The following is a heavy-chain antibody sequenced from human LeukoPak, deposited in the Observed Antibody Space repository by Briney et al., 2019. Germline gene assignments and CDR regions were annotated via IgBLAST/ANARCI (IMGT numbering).Heavy chain of an antibody. CDR2: ISGSGGST. J-gene: IGHJ4*02. CDR3: AKLVYDFWSGYLDY. CDR1: GFTFSSYA. V-gene: IGHV3-23*01. D-gene: IGHD3-3*01. Sequence: PGGSLRLSCAASGFTFSSYAMSWVRQAPGKGLEWVSAISGSGGSTYYADSVKGRFTISRDNSKNTLYLQMNSLRAEDTAVYYCAKLVYDFWSGYLDYWGQGTLVTVSS.